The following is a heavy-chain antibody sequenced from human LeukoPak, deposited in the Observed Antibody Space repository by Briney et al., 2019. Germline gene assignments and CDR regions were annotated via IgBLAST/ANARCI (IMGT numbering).Heavy chain of an antibody. CDR2: IGPNSGGT. Sequence: ASVKVSCKASGFSFTGYFMHWVRQAPGQGPEWMGRIGPNSGGTNYALKFQGRVTMTRDTPITTAYMDLSRLRSDDTAVYYCARGPHDTAYYFDQWGQGTLVTVSS. V-gene: IGHV1-2*06. D-gene: IGHD5-18*01. CDR1: GFSFTGYF. J-gene: IGHJ4*02. CDR3: ARGPHDTAYYFDQ.